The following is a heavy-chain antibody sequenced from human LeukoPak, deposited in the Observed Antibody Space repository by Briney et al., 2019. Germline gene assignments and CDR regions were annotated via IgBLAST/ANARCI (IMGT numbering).Heavy chain of an antibody. D-gene: IGHD3-10*01. CDR3: ATNYYGSGPDH. Sequence: GGSLRLSCVASGFTFSTYWMSWVRQAPGKGLEWVANINQDGSGRYHVDSVKGRITISRDNAKNSLYLQMNSLRAEDTAVYYCATNYYGSGPDHWGQGTLVTVSS. CDR1: GFTFSTYW. V-gene: IGHV3-7*01. CDR2: INQDGSGR. J-gene: IGHJ4*02.